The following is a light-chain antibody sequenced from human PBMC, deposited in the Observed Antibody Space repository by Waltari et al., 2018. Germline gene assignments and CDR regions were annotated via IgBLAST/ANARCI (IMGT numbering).Light chain of an antibody. J-gene: IGLJ3*02. CDR3: AAWDDSLSGWV. CDR1: SSNIGSNY. V-gene: IGLV1-47*01. CDR2: RNN. Sequence: QSVLTQPPSASGTPGQRVTISCSGSSSNIGSNYVYWYQPLPGPAPKLLIYRNNQRPSGVPDRLSGSKSGTSASLAISGLRSEDEADYYCAAWDDSLSGWVFGGGTKLTVL.